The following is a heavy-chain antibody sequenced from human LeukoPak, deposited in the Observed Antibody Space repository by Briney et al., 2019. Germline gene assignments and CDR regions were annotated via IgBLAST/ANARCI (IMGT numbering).Heavy chain of an antibody. CDR3: ARGLYGDYPYNWFDP. V-gene: IGHV4-59*01. J-gene: IGHJ5*02. CDR2: IYYSGST. D-gene: IGHD4-17*01. CDR1: GGSISSYY. Sequence: SETLSLTCTVSGGSISSYYWSWIRQPPGKGLEWIGYIYYSGSTNYNPSLKSRVTVSVDTSKNQFSLKLSSVTAADTAVYYCARGLYGDYPYNWFDPWGQGTLVTVSS.